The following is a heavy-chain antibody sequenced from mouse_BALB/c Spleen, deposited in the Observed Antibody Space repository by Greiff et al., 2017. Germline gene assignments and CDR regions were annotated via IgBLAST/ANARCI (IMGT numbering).Heavy chain of an antibody. Sequence: DLVKPGASVTLSCTASGYTFTSYWINWIKQRPGQGLEWIGRIAPGSGSTYYNEMFKGKATLTVDTSSSTAYIQLSSLSSEDSAVYFCARNALGSSYAMDYWGQGTSVTVSS. CDR3: ARNALGSSYAMDY. V-gene: IGHV1S41*01. D-gene: IGHD1-1*01. CDR2: IAPGSGST. CDR1: GYTFTSYW. J-gene: IGHJ4*01.